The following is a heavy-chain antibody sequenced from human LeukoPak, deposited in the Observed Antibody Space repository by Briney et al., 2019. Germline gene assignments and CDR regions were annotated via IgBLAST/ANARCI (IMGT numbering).Heavy chain of an antibody. D-gene: IGHD3/OR15-3a*01. CDR2: IDSNATRT. V-gene: IGHV3-23*01. Sequence: GGSLTLSRTASGFIFNKYAMSWVRQAGGKGLEWVSAIDSNATRTYYADSVKGRFTISRDNSKNTLYLQMSSLRPAETAVYYCAKDVPLWAGAYYFQHWGQGTLVTVSS. CDR1: GFIFNKYA. J-gene: IGHJ1*01. CDR3: AKDVPLWAGAYYFQH.